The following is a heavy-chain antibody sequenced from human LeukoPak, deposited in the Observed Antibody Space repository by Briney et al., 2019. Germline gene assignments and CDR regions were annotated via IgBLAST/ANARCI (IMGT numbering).Heavy chain of an antibody. CDR2: IYYSGST. CDR1: GGSISSYY. D-gene: IGHD3-10*01. V-gene: IGHV4-59*01. CDR3: ARDTYGDWYFDL. Sequence: SETLSLTCTVSGGSISSYYWSWIRQPPGKGLECIGYIYYSGSTNYNPSLKSRVTISVDTSKNQFSLKLSSVTAADTAVYYCARDTYGDWYFDLWGRGTLVTVSS. J-gene: IGHJ2*01.